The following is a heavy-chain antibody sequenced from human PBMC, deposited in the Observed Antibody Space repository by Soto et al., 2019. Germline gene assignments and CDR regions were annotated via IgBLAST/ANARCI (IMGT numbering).Heavy chain of an antibody. CDR3: AKFDGYYYDSSGYELAFDI. CDR1: GFTFSSYG. D-gene: IGHD3-22*01. Sequence: GGSLRLSCAASGFTFSSYGMHWVRQAPGKGLEWVAVISYDGSNKYYADSVKGRFTISRDNSKNTLYLQMNSLRAEDTAVYYCAKFDGYYYDSSGYELAFDIWGQGTMVTVSS. J-gene: IGHJ3*02. CDR2: ISYDGSNK. V-gene: IGHV3-30*18.